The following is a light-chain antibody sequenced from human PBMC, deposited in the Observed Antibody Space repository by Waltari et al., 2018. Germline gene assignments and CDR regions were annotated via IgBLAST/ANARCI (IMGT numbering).Light chain of an antibody. CDR3: CSYAGSYTFI. V-gene: IGLV2-11*01. J-gene: IGLJ1*01. CDR2: EVS. CDR1: SSDIGGYNY. Sequence: QAALTQPRSVSGSPGQSVTISCTGTSSDIGGYNYVSWYQQHPGTAPKLMIYEVSKRPYRVSDRFSGSKSCNTASLTISGLQAEDEADYYCCSYAGSYTFIFGAGTRLTVL.